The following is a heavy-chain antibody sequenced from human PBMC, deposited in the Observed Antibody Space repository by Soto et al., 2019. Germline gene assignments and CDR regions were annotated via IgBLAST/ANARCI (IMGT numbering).Heavy chain of an antibody. D-gene: IGHD2-15*01. CDR2: MNPNSGNT. Sequence: QVQLVQSGAEVKKPGASVKVSCKASGYTFTSYDINWVRQATGQGLEWMGWMNPNSGNTGYAQKFQGRVTMTRNTSITTAYMELSGLRSEDTAVYYCAIGLRDSLVQENYWGQGTLVTVSS. J-gene: IGHJ4*02. V-gene: IGHV1-8*01. CDR3: AIGLRDSLVQENY. CDR1: GYTFTSYD.